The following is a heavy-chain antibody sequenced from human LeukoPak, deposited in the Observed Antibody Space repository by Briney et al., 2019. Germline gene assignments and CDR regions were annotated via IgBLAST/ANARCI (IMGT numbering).Heavy chain of an antibody. D-gene: IGHD4-17*01. Sequence: SETLSPTCTVSGGTIDTSRYYWGWIRQPPGKGLEWLANIYYRGDSFYNPSLKSRLTISMDTSKNQFSLRLTSVTAADTAVYYCAGTSVTLHFWGQGALVTVSS. V-gene: IGHV4-39*01. CDR3: AGTSVTLHF. CDR1: GGTIDTSRYY. J-gene: IGHJ4*02. CDR2: IYYRGDS.